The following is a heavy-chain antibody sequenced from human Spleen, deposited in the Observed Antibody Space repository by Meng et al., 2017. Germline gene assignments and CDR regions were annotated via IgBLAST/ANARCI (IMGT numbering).Heavy chain of an antibody. CDR3: ATDLNLQGSIRW. J-gene: IGHJ4*02. CDR2: IIPIFGTA. V-gene: IGHV1-69*06. CDR1: GGTFSSYA. D-gene: IGHD1-14*01. Sequence: SVKVSCKASGGTFSSYAISWVRQAPGQGLEWMGGIIPIFGTANYAQKFQGRVTMTEDTSTDTAYMELSSLRSEDTAVYYCATDLNLQGSIRWWGQGSLVTVSS.